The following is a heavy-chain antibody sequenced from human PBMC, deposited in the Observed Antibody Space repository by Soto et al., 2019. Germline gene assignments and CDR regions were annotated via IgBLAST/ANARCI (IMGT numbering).Heavy chain of an antibody. J-gene: IGHJ4*02. Sequence: QLQLQESGPGLVKPSETLSLTCTVSGGSISSSSYYWGWIRQPPGTGLEWIGSIYYSGSTYYNPSLKSRVTISMDTSKTQFFLELSSVTAADTAVYYWARLPALIAAAGSGYFDYWGQGTLVTVSS. V-gene: IGHV4-39*01. CDR2: IYYSGST. D-gene: IGHD6-13*01. CDR1: GGSISSSSYY. CDR3: ARLPALIAAAGSGYFDY.